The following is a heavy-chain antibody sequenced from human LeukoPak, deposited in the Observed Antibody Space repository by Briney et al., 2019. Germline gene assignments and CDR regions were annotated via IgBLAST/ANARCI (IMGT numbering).Heavy chain of an antibody. V-gene: IGHV4-59*12. J-gene: IGHJ4*02. CDR2: IYYSGST. D-gene: IGHD2-15*01. CDR3: ARDNIVVVAATKAYYFDY. CDR1: GASITSYY. Sequence: SQTLSLTCTVSGASITSYYWSCIRQPPGKRLEWIGYIYYSGSTNYNPSLKSRVTISVDTSKNQSSLKLSSVTAADTAVYYCARDNIVVVAATKAYYFDYWGQGTLVTVSS.